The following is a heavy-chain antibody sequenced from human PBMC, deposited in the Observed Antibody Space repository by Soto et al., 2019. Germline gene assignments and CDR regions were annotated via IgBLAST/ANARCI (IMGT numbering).Heavy chain of an antibody. V-gene: IGHV3-66*01. CDR1: GFTVSSNY. CDR3: ARDPGDYYFDY. Sequence: EVQLVESGGGLVQPGGSLRLSCAASGFTVSSNYMSWVRQAPGKGLEWVSVIYSGGSTYYADSVKGRFTISRDNSKNTLYLQMNSLIAEDTAVYYCARDPGDYYFDYWGQGTLVTVSS. J-gene: IGHJ4*02. CDR2: IYSGGST.